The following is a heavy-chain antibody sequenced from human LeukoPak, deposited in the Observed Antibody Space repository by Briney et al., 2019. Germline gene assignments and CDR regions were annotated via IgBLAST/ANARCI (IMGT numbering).Heavy chain of an antibody. Sequence: GGSLRLSCAASGFTFDDYGMSWVRQAPGKGLEWVSGINWNGGSTGYADSAKGRFTISRDNAKNSLYLQMNSLRAEDTALYYCARDGGGYYGSGSRWYYYYMDVWGKGTTVTVSS. CDR2: INWNGGST. J-gene: IGHJ6*03. CDR1: GFTFDDYG. CDR3: ARDGGGYYGSGSRWYYYYMDV. V-gene: IGHV3-20*04. D-gene: IGHD3-10*01.